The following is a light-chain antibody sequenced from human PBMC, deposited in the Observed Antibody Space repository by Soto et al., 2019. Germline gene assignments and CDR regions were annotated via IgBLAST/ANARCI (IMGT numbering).Light chain of an antibody. CDR3: QQFSSYPLT. Sequence: EIVLTQSPGTLSLSPGERATLSCRASQSVSSSYLAWYQHKPGQAPRLLIYDASSRATGIPDRFSGGGSGTDFILTISRLEPEDFAVYYCQQFSSYPLTFGGGTKVDIK. CDR1: QSVSSSY. V-gene: IGKV3-20*01. J-gene: IGKJ4*01. CDR2: DAS.